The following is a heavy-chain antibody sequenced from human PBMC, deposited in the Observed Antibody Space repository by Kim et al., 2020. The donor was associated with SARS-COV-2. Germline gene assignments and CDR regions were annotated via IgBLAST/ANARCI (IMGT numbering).Heavy chain of an antibody. V-gene: IGHV3-48*03. Sequence: GGSLRLSCAASGFTFSSYEMIWVRQAPGKGLEWVSYISSSGSTVYYADSVKGRFTVSRDNAKISLYLQMNSLRAEDTAVYYCARELEYSGYESMDVWGKGTTVTVSP. CDR2: ISSSGSTV. J-gene: IGHJ6*04. D-gene: IGHD5-12*01. CDR1: GFTFSSYE. CDR3: ARELEYSGYESMDV.